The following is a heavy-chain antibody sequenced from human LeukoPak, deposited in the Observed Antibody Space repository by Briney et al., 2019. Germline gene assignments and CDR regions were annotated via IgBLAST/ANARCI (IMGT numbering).Heavy chain of an antibody. CDR1: GGSISSYY. D-gene: IGHD3-22*01. Sequence: SETLSLTCTVSGGSISSYYWSWIRQPPGKGLEWIGYIYYSGSTNYNPSLKSRVTISVDTSKNQFSLKLSSVTAADTAVYYCARDYYDSSGWTLDYWGQGTLVTVSS. CDR2: IYYSGST. V-gene: IGHV4-59*01. CDR3: ARDYYDSSGWTLDY. J-gene: IGHJ4*02.